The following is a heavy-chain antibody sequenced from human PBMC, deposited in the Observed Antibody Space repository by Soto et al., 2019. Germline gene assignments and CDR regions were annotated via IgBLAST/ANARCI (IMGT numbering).Heavy chain of an antibody. V-gene: IGHV3-11*01. CDR1: GFTFSDYY. Sequence: PGGSLRLSCAASGFTFSDYYMSWIRQAPGKGLEWVSYISSSGSTIYYADSVKGRFTISRDNAKNSLYLQMNSLGAEDTAVDYCVKGQNVLRFFEWEKEDYGMDVWGQGTTVTVSS. D-gene: IGHD3-3*01. J-gene: IGHJ6*02. CDR3: VKGQNVLRFFEWEKEDYGMDV. CDR2: ISSSGSTI.